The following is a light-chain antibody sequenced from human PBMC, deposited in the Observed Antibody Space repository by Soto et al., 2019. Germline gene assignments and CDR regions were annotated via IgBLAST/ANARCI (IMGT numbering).Light chain of an antibody. V-gene: IGKV3-11*01. Sequence: EIVLTQSPATLSLSPGERATLSCRASQSVSTYLAWYQQKPGQAPRLLIYDASNRATGIPARFSGSGSVTDFTLTISSLVPEGFAVYYCQQRSNWPRIAFGQGTRLEI. CDR1: QSVSTY. J-gene: IGKJ5*01. CDR2: DAS. CDR3: QQRSNWPRIA.